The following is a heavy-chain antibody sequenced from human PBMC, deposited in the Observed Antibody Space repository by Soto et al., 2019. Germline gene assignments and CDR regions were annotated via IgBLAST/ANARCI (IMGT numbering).Heavy chain of an antibody. CDR2: ISASGVTT. CDR1: GFTFSSYA. J-gene: IGHJ6*02. D-gene: IGHD4-4*01. Sequence: GGSLRLSCAASGFTFSSYAMNWVRQAPGKGLEWVSTISASGVTTYYADSVKGRFTISRDNSKNTLYLQMNSLRAEDTAVYYCAKIMSNYGSDYYYGMDVWGQGTTVTVSS. CDR3: AKIMSNYGSDYYYGMDV. V-gene: IGHV3-23*01.